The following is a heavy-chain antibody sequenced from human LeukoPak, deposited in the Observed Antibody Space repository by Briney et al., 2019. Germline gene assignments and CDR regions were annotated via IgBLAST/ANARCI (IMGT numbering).Heavy chain of an antibody. CDR2: IIPSVVTT. D-gene: IGHD3-10*01. CDR1: GGTFRSYG. Sequence: SVKVSCKASGGTFRSYGISWVRQAPGQGLEWMGGIIPSVVTTNYARRFQGRVTITTDESTSTVYMELSSLRSEDTALYYCARSYYYGSGSHFPYYYMDVWGKGTTVTVSS. J-gene: IGHJ6*03. V-gene: IGHV1-69*05. CDR3: ARSYYYGSGSHFPYYYMDV.